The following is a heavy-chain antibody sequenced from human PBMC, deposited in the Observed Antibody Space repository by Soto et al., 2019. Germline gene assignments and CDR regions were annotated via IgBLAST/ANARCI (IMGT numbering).Heavy chain of an antibody. CDR3: AKGPWLAPLNYYYGMDV. D-gene: IGHD6-19*01. CDR1: GYTFTSYG. Sequence: QVQLVQSGAEVKKPGASVKVSCKASGYTFTSYGISWVRQAPGQGLEWMGWISAYNGNTNYAQKLQGRVTMTTDTSTSTAYKEPRSLGSDDTAGYYWAKGPWLAPLNYYYGMDVWGQGTTVTVSS. V-gene: IGHV1-18*01. J-gene: IGHJ6*02. CDR2: ISAYNGNT.